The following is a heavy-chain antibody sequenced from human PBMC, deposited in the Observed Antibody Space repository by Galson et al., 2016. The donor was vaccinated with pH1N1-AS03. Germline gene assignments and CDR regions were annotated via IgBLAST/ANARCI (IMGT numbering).Heavy chain of an antibody. CDR2: INPNSGDT. Sequence: SVKVSCKASGYSLTGFYVHWVRQAPGQGLEWMGWINPNSGDTNYAQQFRGRATMTRDTSINTAYMELSSLRSADTAVYYCARDKAPYYYDNSGYGSDYWGQGTLVTVSS. CDR1: GYSLTGFY. V-gene: IGHV1-2*02. J-gene: IGHJ4*02. D-gene: IGHD3-22*01. CDR3: ARDKAPYYYDNSGYGSDY.